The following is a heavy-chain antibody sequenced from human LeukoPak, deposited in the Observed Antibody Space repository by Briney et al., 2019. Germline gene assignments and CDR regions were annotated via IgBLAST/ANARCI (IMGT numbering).Heavy chain of an antibody. CDR2: ISGSGGST. CDR3: AKDGFHYDILTGYYPPVW. CDR1: GFTFSSYA. V-gene: IGHV3-23*01. J-gene: IGHJ4*02. Sequence: GGSLRLSCAASGFTFSSYAMSWVRQAPGKGLEWVSAISGSGGSTYYADSVKGRFTISRDNSKNTLYLQMNSLRAEDTAVYYCAKDGFHYDILTGYYPPVWWGQGTLVTVSS. D-gene: IGHD3-9*01.